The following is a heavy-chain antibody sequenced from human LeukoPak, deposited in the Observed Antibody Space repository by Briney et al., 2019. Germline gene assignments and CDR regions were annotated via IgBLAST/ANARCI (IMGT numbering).Heavy chain of an antibody. Sequence: WGSLRLSCAASGFTFSSYAVSWVRQAPGKGLEWVSAISGSGGSTYYADSVKGRFTISRDNSKNTLYLQMNSLRAEDTAVYYCASRYYYDSSGPVFDYWGQGTLVTVSS. CDR3: ASRYYYDSSGPVFDY. D-gene: IGHD3-22*01. V-gene: IGHV3-23*01. CDR2: ISGSGGST. J-gene: IGHJ4*02. CDR1: GFTFSSYA.